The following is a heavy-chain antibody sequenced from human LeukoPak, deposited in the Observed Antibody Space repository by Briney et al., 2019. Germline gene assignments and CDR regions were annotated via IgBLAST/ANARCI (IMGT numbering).Heavy chain of an antibody. Sequence: PGGSLRLSCAVSGWSSSSYWMSWVRQVPGKGLEWVSSINEVGSDTRYADSVRGRFTISRDNAKNSLYLQMNSLRAEDTAVYYCARDYYDSSGYFDYWGQGTLVTVSS. CDR2: INEVGSDT. D-gene: IGHD3-22*01. J-gene: IGHJ4*02. CDR1: GWSSSSYW. CDR3: ARDYYDSSGYFDY. V-gene: IGHV3-7*01.